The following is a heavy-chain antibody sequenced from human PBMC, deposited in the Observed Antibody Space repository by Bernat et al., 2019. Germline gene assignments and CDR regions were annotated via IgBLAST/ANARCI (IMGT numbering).Heavy chain of an antibody. CDR2: IYYTGST. CDR1: GNSISSGSHY. D-gene: IGHD1-26*01. V-gene: IGHV4-39*01. Sequence: QLQLQESGPGLVRPSETLSLTCSVSGNSISSGSHYWGWFRQPPGKGLEYIGTIYYTGSTYYNPSLRSRVTISMDTSKNHFSLKLGSVTAAYTAVYYCARQIVGAHDFWGQGTLVTVSS. CDR3: ARQIVGAHDF. J-gene: IGHJ4*02.